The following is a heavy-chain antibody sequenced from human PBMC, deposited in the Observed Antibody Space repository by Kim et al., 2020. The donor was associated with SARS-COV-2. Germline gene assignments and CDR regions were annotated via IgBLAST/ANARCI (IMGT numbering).Heavy chain of an antibody. CDR3: ARHGIAAAGARPIDY. D-gene: IGHD6-13*01. CDR1: GGSISSSSYY. J-gene: IGHJ4*02. CDR2: IYYSGST. Sequence: SETLSLTCTVSGGSISSSSYYWGWIRQPPGKGLEWIGSIYYSGSTYYNPSLKSQVTISVDTSKNQFSLKLSSVTAADTAVYYCARHGIAAAGARPIDYWGQGTLVTVSS. V-gene: IGHV4-39*01.